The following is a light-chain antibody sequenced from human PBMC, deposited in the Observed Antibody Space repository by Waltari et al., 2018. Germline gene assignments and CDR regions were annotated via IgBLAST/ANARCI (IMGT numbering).Light chain of an antibody. Sequence: DTQLTPSPSTLSASVGDRVTITCRASQIISTWLAWYQPKPGKAPKLLIYKASSLESGVPSRFSGSGSGTEFTLTISSLQPDDFATYYCQQYNDFSSLTFGGGTKVEIE. J-gene: IGKJ4*01. V-gene: IGKV1-5*03. CDR2: KAS. CDR3: QQYNDFSSLT. CDR1: QIISTW.